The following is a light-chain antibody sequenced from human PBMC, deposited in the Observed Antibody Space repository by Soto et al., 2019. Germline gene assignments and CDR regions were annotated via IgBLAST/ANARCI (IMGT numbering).Light chain of an antibody. Sequence: DIQMTQSPSYVSASEGDRVTITCRASQDIITWLAWFQQKPGKAPRLLIYSASTLQRGVPSRFSGSGSGTEFTLTITRLQPEDVATYLCQQSDSFPVTFGPGTKVDV. J-gene: IGKJ3*01. V-gene: IGKV1-12*01. CDR1: QDIITW. CDR3: QQSDSFPVT. CDR2: SAS.